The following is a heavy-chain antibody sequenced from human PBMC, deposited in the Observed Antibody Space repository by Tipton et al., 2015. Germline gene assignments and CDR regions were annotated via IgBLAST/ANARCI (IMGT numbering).Heavy chain of an antibody. CDR3: ARQTYGYCTSSNCYDGAFDI. D-gene: IGHD2-2*03. J-gene: IGHJ3*02. V-gene: IGHV4-59*01. CDR1: SDSISKYY. Sequence: TLSLTCSVSSDSISKYYWSWIRQPPGKGLEWIGYIYYSGSTNYNPSLKSRVTISVDTSKIQFSLKLNSVTAADTAVYYCARQTYGYCTSSNCYDGAFDIWGQGTVVTVSP. CDR2: IYYSGST.